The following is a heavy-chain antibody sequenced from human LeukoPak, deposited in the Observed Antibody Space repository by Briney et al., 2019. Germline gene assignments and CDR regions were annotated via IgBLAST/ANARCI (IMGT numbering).Heavy chain of an antibody. CDR3: ARKGPANYYYYYMDV. Sequence: GASVKVSCKASGYTFTSYGISWVRQAPGQGLEWMGWISAYNGNTNYAQKLQGRVTMTRNTSISTAYMELSSLRSEDTAVYYCARKGPANYYYYYMDVWGKGTSVTVSS. V-gene: IGHV1-18*01. CDR1: GYTFTSYG. D-gene: IGHD2-2*01. CDR2: ISAYNGNT. J-gene: IGHJ6*03.